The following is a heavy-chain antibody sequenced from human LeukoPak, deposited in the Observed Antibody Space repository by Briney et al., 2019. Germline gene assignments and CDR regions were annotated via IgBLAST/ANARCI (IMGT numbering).Heavy chain of an antibody. V-gene: IGHV4-34*01. CDR1: GGSFSGYC. J-gene: IGHJ4*02. D-gene: IGHD3-22*01. CDR2: INHSGST. Sequence: SSETLSLTCGVYGGSFSGYCWSWIRQPPGKGLEWIGEINHSGSTNYDPSLKSRVTMSVDTSTNQFSLRLRSVTAADTAVYYCARLNYYDSSASKAFEYWGQGTLVTVSS. CDR3: ARLNYYDSSASKAFEY.